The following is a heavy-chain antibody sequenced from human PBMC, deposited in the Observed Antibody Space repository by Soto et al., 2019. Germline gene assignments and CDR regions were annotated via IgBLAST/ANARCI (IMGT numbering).Heavy chain of an antibody. CDR1: GFTFSGKT. Sequence: GGSLRLSCAASGFTFSGKTMYWVRQAPGKGLEWVSAISGSGGSTYYADSVKGRFTISRDNSKNTLYLQMNSLRAEDTAVYYCAKGVVVPAAGWYYFDYWGQGTLVTVSS. D-gene: IGHD2-2*01. V-gene: IGHV3-23*01. J-gene: IGHJ4*02. CDR2: ISGSGGST. CDR3: AKGVVVPAAGWYYFDY.